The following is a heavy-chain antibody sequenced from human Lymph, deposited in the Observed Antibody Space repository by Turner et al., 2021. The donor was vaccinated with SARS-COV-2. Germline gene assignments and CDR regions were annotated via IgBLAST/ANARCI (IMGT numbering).Heavy chain of an antibody. J-gene: IGHJ3*02. Sequence: EVQLVETGGGLIQPGGSRRLSCAASGFNVSSNYMSWVRQAPGKGLEWVSVIYSGGSTFYADSVRGRFTISRDNSKNTLYLQMNSLRAEDTAVYYCARDNPHDAFDIWGQGTMVTVSS. CDR3: ARDNPHDAFDI. CDR2: IYSGGST. V-gene: IGHV3-53*02. CDR1: GFNVSSNY.